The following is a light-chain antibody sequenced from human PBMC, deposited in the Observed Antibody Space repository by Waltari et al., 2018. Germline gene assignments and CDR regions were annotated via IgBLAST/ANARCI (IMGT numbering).Light chain of an antibody. CDR1: QSISND. J-gene: IGKJ4*01. V-gene: IGKV1-39*01. Sequence: DIQMTLSPSSLSASVGDRVTITFRASQSISNDLNWYQQRPGKAPKVLIYAASTLQSGVPSRFSGSGSGTDFTLTINSLQPEDFASYYCQQSYSTLVTFGGGTKVEIK. CDR2: AAS. CDR3: QQSYSTLVT.